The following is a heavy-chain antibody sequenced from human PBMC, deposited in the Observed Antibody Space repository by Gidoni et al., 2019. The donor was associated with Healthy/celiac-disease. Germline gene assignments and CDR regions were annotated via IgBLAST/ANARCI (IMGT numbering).Heavy chain of an antibody. CDR2: ISSSGSTI. J-gene: IGHJ3*02. CDR1: GFPFSDYY. CDR3: ASTLVVPAAMYAFDI. D-gene: IGHD2-2*01. Sequence: QVQLVESGGGLVKPGGSLRLSCAASGFPFSDYYMSWIRQAPGKGLEWVSDISSSGSTIYYADSVKGRFTISRDNAKNSLYLQMNSLRAEDTAVYYCASTLVVPAAMYAFDIWGQGTMVTVSS. V-gene: IGHV3-11*01.